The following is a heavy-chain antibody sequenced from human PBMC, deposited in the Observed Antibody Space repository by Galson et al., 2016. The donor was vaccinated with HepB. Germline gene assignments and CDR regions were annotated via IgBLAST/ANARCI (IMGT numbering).Heavy chain of an antibody. CDR3: ARSYLLGRGFGW. V-gene: IGHV6-1*01. Sequence: CAISGDSVSSNSAGWNWIRQSPSRGLKWLGRTFYRSNWQNDYAESVRSRITINPDTSKNQFSLQMNSLTPGDTAVYYCARSYLLGRGFGWWGQGTLVTVSS. CDR2: TFYRSNWQN. CDR1: GDSVSSNSAG. J-gene: IGHJ4*02. D-gene: IGHD7-27*01.